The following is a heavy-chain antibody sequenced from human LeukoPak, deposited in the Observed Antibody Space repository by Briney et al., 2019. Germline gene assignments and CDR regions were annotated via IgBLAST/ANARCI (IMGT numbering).Heavy chain of an antibody. V-gene: IGHV4-59*01. Sequence: ASETLSLTCTVSGGSISSYYWSGIRQPPGKGLEWIGYIYYSGSTNYNPSLKSRVTISVDTSKNQFSLKLSSVTAADTAVYYCARVDPDSSSTLEVFDYWGQGTLVTVSS. CDR2: IYYSGST. CDR1: GGSISSYY. D-gene: IGHD6-6*01. J-gene: IGHJ4*02. CDR3: ARVDPDSSSTLEVFDY.